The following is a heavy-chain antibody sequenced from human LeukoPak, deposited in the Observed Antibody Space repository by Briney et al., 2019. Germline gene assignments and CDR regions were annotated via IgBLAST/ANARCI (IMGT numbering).Heavy chain of an antibody. D-gene: IGHD2-15*01. Sequence: ASVKVSCKVSGYTLTELSMHWVRQAPGKGLEWMGGFDPEDGETIYAQKFQGRVTMTEDTSTDTAYMELSSLRSEDTAVYYCATAGPGLLYDAFDIWGQGTTVTVSS. CDR3: ATAGPGLLYDAFDI. V-gene: IGHV1-24*01. CDR2: FDPEDGET. J-gene: IGHJ3*02. CDR1: GYTLTELS.